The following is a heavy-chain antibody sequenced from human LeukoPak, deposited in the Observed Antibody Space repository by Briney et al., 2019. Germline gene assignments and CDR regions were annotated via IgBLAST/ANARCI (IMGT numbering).Heavy chain of an antibody. CDR2: INHSGST. Sequence: PGGSLRLSCAASGFTFSSYGMSWIRQPPGKGLEWIGEINHSGSTNYNPSLKSRVTISVDTSKNQFSLKLSSVTAADTAVYYCARHRYYYGSGSYRSLLYMDVWGKGTTVTISS. V-gene: IGHV4-34*01. D-gene: IGHD3-10*01. CDR3: ARHRYYYGSGSYRSLLYMDV. J-gene: IGHJ6*03. CDR1: GFTFSSYG.